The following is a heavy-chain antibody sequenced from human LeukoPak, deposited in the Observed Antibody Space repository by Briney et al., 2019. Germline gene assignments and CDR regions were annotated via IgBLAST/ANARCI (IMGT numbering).Heavy chain of an antibody. D-gene: IGHD1-26*01. Sequence: GGSLRLSCAASRFTFSTYNMNWVRQAPGKGLEWVSFISSGSRIIYYADSVKGRFTVSRDNAKNSLYLQMNSLRDEDTAVYYCARNPAGIGDYWGQGTLVTVSS. V-gene: IGHV3-48*02. CDR2: ISSGSRII. CDR1: RFTFSTYN. J-gene: IGHJ4*02. CDR3: ARNPAGIGDY.